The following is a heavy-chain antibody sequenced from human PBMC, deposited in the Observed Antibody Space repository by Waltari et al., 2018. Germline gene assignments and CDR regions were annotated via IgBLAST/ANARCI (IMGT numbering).Heavy chain of an antibody. Sequence: EVQLVESGGGLVQPGGSLRLSCVASGFIFSTYWMDWVRQAPGKGLVGVACINSDGSSTTYADSVKGQFTISRDNAKNTLYRHMSSLRAEDTAVYYCVRENIAAAGLESWGQGTLFTVSS. CDR1: GFIFSTYW. J-gene: IGHJ4*02. V-gene: IGHV3-74*01. CDR3: VRENIAAAGLES. D-gene: IGHD6-13*01. CDR2: INSDGSST.